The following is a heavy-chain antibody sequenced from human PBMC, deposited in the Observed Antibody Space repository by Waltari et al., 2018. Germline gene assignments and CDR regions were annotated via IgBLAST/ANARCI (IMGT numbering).Heavy chain of an antibody. CDR1: GGSFSEYH. D-gene: IGHD5-12*01. Sequence: QVQLQQWGAGLLKPSETLSLTCVVYGGSFSEYHWSWIRQSPGKGLEWIGEINQSGSTNYNPSLKSRITVSVDRSKNQFSLKLSSVTAADTAVYYCANVRGYDYWGNPFYYFDSWGQGTLVTVSS. CDR2: INQSGST. V-gene: IGHV4-34*01. CDR3: ANVRGYDYWGNPFYYFDS. J-gene: IGHJ4*02.